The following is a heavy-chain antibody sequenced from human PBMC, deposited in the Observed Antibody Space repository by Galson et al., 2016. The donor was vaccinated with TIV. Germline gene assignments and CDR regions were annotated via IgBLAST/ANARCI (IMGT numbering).Heavy chain of an antibody. CDR3: ARDGYRFGNYFDF. J-gene: IGHJ4*02. CDR2: INPSGGST. D-gene: IGHD5-12*01. Sequence: SVKVSCKASGYTFTSYYMHWVRQAPGQGLEWVGIINPSGGSTTYAQKFQGRVTMTRDMSTTTVHMELSSLRSEDTAVYYCARDGYRFGNYFDFWGQGTLVTVSS. V-gene: IGHV1-46*01. CDR1: GYTFTSYY.